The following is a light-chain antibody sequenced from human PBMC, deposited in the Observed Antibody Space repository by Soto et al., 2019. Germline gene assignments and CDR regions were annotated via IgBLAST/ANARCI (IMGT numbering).Light chain of an antibody. J-gene: IGLJ3*02. CDR2: EVR. V-gene: IGLV2-14*01. Sequence: QSVLTQPASVSGSPGQSLTISCTRTGSDIGGYNFVSWYQQHPGKAPKVILYEVRNRPSGVSSRFSGAKSGNTASLTISGLQAEDEADYYCSSFSSTTTLVVFGGGTKLTVL. CDR1: GSDIGGYNF. CDR3: SSFSSTTTLVV.